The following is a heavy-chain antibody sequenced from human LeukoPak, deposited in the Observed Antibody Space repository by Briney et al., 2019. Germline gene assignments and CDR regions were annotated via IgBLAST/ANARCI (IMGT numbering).Heavy chain of an antibody. CDR3: ARDAPHDSAIDY. V-gene: IGHV1-69*13. D-gene: IGHD2-15*01. J-gene: IGHJ4*02. CDR1: GGTFSSYA. Sequence: SVKVSCKASGGTFSSYAISWVRQAPGQGLEWKGGIIPIFGTANYAQKFQGRVTITADESTSTAYMELSSLRSEDTAVYYCARDAPHDSAIDYWGQGTLVTVSS. CDR2: IIPIFGTA.